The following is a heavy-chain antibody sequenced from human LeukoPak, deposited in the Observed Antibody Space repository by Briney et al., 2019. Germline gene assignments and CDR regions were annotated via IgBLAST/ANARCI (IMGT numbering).Heavy chain of an antibody. J-gene: IGHJ4*02. CDR1: GGSISSSSYY. D-gene: IGHD3-22*01. Sequence: SETLPLTCTVSGGSISSSSYYWGWIRQPPGKGLEWIGSIYYSGSTYYNPSLKSRVTISVDTSKNQFSLKLSSVTAADTAVYYCARVGGYYYVFYYFDYWGQGTLVTVSS. CDR3: ARVGGYYYVFYYFDY. CDR2: IYYSGST. V-gene: IGHV4-39*07.